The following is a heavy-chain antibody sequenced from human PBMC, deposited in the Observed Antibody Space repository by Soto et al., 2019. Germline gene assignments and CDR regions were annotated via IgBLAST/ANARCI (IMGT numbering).Heavy chain of an antibody. V-gene: IGHV3-9*01. J-gene: IGHJ6*03. CDR1: GFTFDDYA. D-gene: IGHD3-16*01. CDR3: AKDMGGGYDYYYMDV. Sequence: EVQLVESGGGLVQPGRSLRLSCAASGFTFDDYAMHWVRQAPGKGLEWVSGISRNSGSIGYADSVKGRFTISRDNAKNSLYLQMNSLRAEDTALYYCAKDMGGGYDYYYMDVWGKGTTVTVSS. CDR2: ISRNSGSI.